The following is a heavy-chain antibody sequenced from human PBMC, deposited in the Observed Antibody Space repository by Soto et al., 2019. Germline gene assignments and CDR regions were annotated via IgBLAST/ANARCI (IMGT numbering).Heavy chain of an antibody. CDR2: ISAYNGNT. Sequence: GASVKVSCKASGYTFTSYAMHWVRQAPGQGLEWMGWISAYNGNTNYAQKLQGRVTMTTDTSTSTAYMELRSLRSDDTAVYYCARDRGSSWFPNSWGQLYWFDPWGQGTLVTVSS. CDR1: GYTFTSYA. D-gene: IGHD6-13*01. CDR3: ARDRGSSWFPNSWGQLYWFDP. J-gene: IGHJ5*02. V-gene: IGHV1-18*01.